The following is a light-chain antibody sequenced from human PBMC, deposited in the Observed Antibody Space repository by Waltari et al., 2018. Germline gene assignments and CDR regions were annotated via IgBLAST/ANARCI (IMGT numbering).Light chain of an antibody. V-gene: IGKV3-20*01. Sequence: ESVLTQSPGTLSLSPGERATLSCRATQTISSNYLAWYQQKPGQAPRLLIYGASTRATGIPDRFSGSGSGTDFTLIISRLEPEDFAVYYCQQYGSSPLTFGPGTTVDIK. CDR3: QQYGSSPLT. CDR1: QTISSNY. J-gene: IGKJ3*01. CDR2: GAS.